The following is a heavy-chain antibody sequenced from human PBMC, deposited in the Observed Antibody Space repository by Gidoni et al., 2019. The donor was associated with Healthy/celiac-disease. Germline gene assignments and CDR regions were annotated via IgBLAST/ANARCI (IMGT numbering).Heavy chain of an antibody. Sequence: QVQLQESGPGLVKPSETLTLTCTVSGGSVSSGSYYWSWIRQPPGKGLEWSGYIYYSGSTNYNPSLKSRVTISVDTSKNQFSLKLSSVTAADTAVYYCASTSTYDSSGYRDYWGQGTLVTVSS. CDR1: GGSVSSGSYY. CDR2: IYYSGST. J-gene: IGHJ4*02. V-gene: IGHV4-61*01. D-gene: IGHD3-22*01. CDR3: ASTSTYDSSGYRDY.